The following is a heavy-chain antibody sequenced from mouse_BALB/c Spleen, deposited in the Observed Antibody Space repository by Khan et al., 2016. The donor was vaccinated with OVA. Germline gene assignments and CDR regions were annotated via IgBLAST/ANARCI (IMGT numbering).Heavy chain of an antibody. D-gene: IGHD1-1*02. CDR2: INPNNGGT. V-gene: IGHV1S81*02. Sequence: QVQLKQSGAELVKPGASVKLSCKASGYTFTSYQMYWVKQRPGQGLEWIGEINPNNGGTNYNEKFKSKATLTVDKSSSTAFMQLSSLTSEDSAVYCCRRGCYGGFAYWGQGTLVTVSA. CDR3: RRGCYGGFAY. CDR1: GYTFTSYQ. J-gene: IGHJ3*01.